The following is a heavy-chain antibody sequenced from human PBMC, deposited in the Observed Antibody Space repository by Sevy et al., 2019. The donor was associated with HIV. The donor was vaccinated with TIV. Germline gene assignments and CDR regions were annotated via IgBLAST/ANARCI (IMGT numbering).Heavy chain of an antibody. V-gene: IGHV7-4-1*02. D-gene: IGHD5-18*01. CDR3: ASPFLYSNAPEADY. CDR1: GYNIKNYA. Sequence: ASVKVSCKASGYNIKNYAINWVRQAPGQGLEWMGWMNTNTGNPTYAQAFKGRFVFSLDTSVRTAYLQITSLVAEDTAIYFCASPFLYSNAPEADYWGQGTLVTVSS. CDR2: MNTNTGNP. J-gene: IGHJ4*02.